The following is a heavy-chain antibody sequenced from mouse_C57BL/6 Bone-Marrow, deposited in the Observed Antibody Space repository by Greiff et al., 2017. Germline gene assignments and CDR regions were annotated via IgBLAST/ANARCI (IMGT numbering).Heavy chain of an antibody. J-gene: IGHJ2*01. D-gene: IGHD1-1*01. CDR2: INPSNGGT. CDR1: GFTFTSYW. V-gene: IGHV1-53*01. CDR3: ERWGYYDSRDY. Sequence: QVQLQQSGTELVKPGASVKLSCKASGFTFTSYWMHWVKQRPGQGLEWIGNINPSNGGTNYTEQFQSKATLTVDKSSSTAYLQLSSLTSEDSAVYYCERWGYYDSRDYWGQGTTLTVSS.